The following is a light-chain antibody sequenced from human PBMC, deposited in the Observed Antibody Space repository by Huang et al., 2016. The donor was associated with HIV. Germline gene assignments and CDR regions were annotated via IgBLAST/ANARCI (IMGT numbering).Light chain of an antibody. CDR3: QQRYNWPT. V-gene: IGKV3-11*01. CDR2: DAS. CDR1: QTVSNY. J-gene: IGKJ4*01. Sequence: EIVLTQSPATLSLSAGESATLSCRASQTVSNYLAWYQPKPGQAPRLLIYDASNRASGIPVRFSGRGSGTDFTLTIDGLESEDVAVYYCQQRYNWPTFGGGTKVEIK.